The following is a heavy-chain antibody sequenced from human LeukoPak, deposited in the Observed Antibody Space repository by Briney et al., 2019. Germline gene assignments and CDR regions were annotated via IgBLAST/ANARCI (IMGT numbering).Heavy chain of an antibody. CDR1: GGSISSYY. D-gene: IGHD5-12*01. Sequence: SETLSLTCTVSGGSISSYYWSWIRQPPGKGLEWIGYIYYSGSTNYNPSLKSRVTISVDTSKNQFSLKLSSVTAADTAVYYCARDPGGYDSGGPEYFQHWGQGTLVTVSS. CDR3: ARDPGGYDSGGPEYFQH. J-gene: IGHJ1*01. CDR2: IYYSGST. V-gene: IGHV4-59*01.